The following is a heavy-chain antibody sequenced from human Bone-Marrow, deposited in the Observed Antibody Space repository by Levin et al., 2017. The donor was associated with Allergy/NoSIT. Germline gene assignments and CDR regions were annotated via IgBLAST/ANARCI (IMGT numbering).Heavy chain of an antibody. J-gene: IGHJ5*02. CDR3: SRSLTMIQGGEFDT. CDR1: GGSSSGYY. CDR2: LDHSGGT. Sequence: SETLSLTCAVYGGSSSGYYWSWIRQPPGKGLEWIGELDHSGGTHYTPSLKSRVTISLDTSKNQVSLRLTSVTAADTAVYFCSRSLTMIQGGEFDTWGQGTLVTVSS. V-gene: IGHV4-34*01. D-gene: IGHD3-10*01.